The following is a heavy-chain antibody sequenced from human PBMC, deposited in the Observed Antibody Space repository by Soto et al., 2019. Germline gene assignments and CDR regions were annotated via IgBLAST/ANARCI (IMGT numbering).Heavy chain of an antibody. J-gene: IGHJ4*02. CDR3: AKESTSGWSAAGPFDY. D-gene: IGHD6-19*01. V-gene: IGHV3-30*18. CDR2: ISYDGNNK. CDR1: GFTFSSYG. Sequence: QVQLVESGGGVVQPGRSLRLSCAASGFTFSSYGIHWVRQAPGKGLEWVADISYDGNNKNDAYSLKGRFTISRDNSKNAVYLQMNSLKNTETAVFYCAKESTSGWSAAGPFDYCSKGTLVIVSS.